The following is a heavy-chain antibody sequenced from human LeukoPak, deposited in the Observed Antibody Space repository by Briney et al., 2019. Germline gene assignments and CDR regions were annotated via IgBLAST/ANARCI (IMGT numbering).Heavy chain of an antibody. CDR3: ARLGGSSWYHRYYYYYMDV. CDR1: GFTFSDYY. J-gene: IGHJ6*03. CDR2: ISSSGSTI. Sequence: GGSLRLSCAASGFTFSDYYMSWIRQAPGKGLEWVSYISSSGSTIYYADSVKGRFTISRDNAKNSLYLQMNSLRAEDTAVYYCARLGGSSWYHRYYYYYMDVWGKGTTVTVSS. D-gene: IGHD6-13*01. V-gene: IGHV3-11*01.